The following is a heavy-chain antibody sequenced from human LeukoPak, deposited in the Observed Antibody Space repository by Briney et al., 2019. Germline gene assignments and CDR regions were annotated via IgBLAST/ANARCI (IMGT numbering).Heavy chain of an antibody. J-gene: IGHJ4*02. V-gene: IGHV1-2*02. Sequence: ASVKVSCKASRYTFTGYYMNWVRQAPGQGLEWMGWSNPNSGGTNYAQKFQDRVSMTRDTSISTAYMQLSRLRSDDTAVYYCAKSPHILTGENFDFWGQGTLLTVSS. D-gene: IGHD3-9*01. CDR2: SNPNSGGT. CDR3: AKSPHILTGENFDF. CDR1: RYTFTGYY.